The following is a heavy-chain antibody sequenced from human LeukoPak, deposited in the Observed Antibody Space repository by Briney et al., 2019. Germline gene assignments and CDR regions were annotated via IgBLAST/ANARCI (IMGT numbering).Heavy chain of an antibody. V-gene: IGHV1-18*01. CDR1: GYTFTSYG. CDR3: ARDRRLSVRGVILYYFDY. J-gene: IGHJ4*02. D-gene: IGHD3-10*02. CDR2: ISAYNGNT. Sequence: GESLKISCKGSGYTFTSYGISWVRQAPGQGLEWMGWISAYNGNTNYAQKLQXRVTMTTDTSTSTAYMELRSLRSDDTAVYYCARDRRLSVRGVILYYFDYWGQGTLVTVSS.